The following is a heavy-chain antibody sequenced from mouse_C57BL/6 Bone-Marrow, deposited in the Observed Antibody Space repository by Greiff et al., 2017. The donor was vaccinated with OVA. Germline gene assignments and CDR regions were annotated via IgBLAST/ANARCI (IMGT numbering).Heavy chain of an antibody. D-gene: IGHD2-1*01. CDR3: AREGGNLMDY. CDR2: LYPSDSET. V-gene: IGHV1-61*01. CDR1: GYTFTSYW. J-gene: IGHJ4*01. Sequence: VQLQQPGAELVRPGSSVKLSCKASGYTFTSYWLDWVKQRPGQGLEWIGNLYPSDSETHYNQKFKDKATLTVDKSSSTAYMQLSSLTSEDSAVYYCAREGGNLMDYWGQGTSVTVSS.